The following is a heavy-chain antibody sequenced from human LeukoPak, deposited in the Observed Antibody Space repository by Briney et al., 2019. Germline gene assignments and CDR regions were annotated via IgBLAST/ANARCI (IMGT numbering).Heavy chain of an antibody. CDR2: ISGSGDNT. D-gene: IGHD3-10*01. Sequence: GGSLRLSCAASGFTFSTYGMSWVRQAPGKGLEWVSTISGSGDNTYYADSVKGRFTISRDNSKNTLYLQMNSLRAEDTAVYYCAKVTYGSGTYGAFDYWGQGTLVTVSS. CDR3: AKVTYGSGTYGAFDY. V-gene: IGHV3-23*01. J-gene: IGHJ4*02. CDR1: GFTFSTYG.